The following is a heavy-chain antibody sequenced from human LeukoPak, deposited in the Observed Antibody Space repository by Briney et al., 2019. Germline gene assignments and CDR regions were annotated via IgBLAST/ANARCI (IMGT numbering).Heavy chain of an antibody. CDR1: GGTFSSYA. Sequence: ASVKVSCKASGGTFSSYAISWVRQAPGQGLEWMGGIIPIFGTANYAQKFQGRVTITADKSTSTAYMELSSLRSEDTAVYYCARVVYSSQEEYYYYYYMDVWGKGTTVTVSS. V-gene: IGHV1-69*06. CDR3: ARVVYSSQEEYYYYYYMDV. CDR2: IIPIFGTA. J-gene: IGHJ6*03. D-gene: IGHD6-13*01.